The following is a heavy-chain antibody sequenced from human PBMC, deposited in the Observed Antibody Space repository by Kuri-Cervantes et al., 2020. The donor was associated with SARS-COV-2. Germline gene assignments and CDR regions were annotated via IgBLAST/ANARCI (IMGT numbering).Heavy chain of an antibody. V-gene: IGHV3-7*01. J-gene: IGHJ3*02. CDR2: IKQDGSEK. CDR3: ARDDHDWGEGGAFDI. D-gene: IGHD7-27*01. CDR1: GFTFSSYG. Sequence: GGSLRLSCAASGFTFSSYGMHWVRQAPGKGLEWVANIKQDGSEKYYVDSVKGRFTISRDNAKNSLYLQMNSLRAEDKAVYYCARDDHDWGEGGAFDIWGQGTMVTVSS.